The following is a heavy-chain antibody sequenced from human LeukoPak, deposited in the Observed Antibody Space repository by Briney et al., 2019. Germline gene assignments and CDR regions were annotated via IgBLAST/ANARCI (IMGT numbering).Heavy chain of an antibody. V-gene: IGHV4-38-2*02. J-gene: IGHJ3*02. Sequence: SETLSLTCNVSGYSISSGYFWGWIRQPPGKGLEWIGSIYHSGSTYYNPSLKSRVTISVDTSKNQFSLKLSSVTAADTAVYYCARGRYYDSSGYYHDAFDIWGQGTMVTVSS. D-gene: IGHD3-22*01. CDR2: IYHSGST. CDR3: ARGRYYDSSGYYHDAFDI. CDR1: GYSISSGYF.